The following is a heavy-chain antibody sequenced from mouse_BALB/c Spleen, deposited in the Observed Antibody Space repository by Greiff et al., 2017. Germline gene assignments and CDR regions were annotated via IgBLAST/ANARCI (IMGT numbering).Heavy chain of an antibody. V-gene: IGHV5-6-5*01. CDR1: GFTFSSYA. J-gene: IGHJ4*01. CDR3: ARVNWDSFYYAMDY. D-gene: IGHD4-1*01. CDR2: ISSGGST. Sequence: EVKLMESGGGLVKPGGSLKLSCAASGFTFSSYAMSWVRQTPEKRLEWVASISSGGSTYYPDSVKGRFTISRDNARNILYLQMSSLRSEDTAMYYCARVNWDSFYYAMDYWGQGTSVTVSS.